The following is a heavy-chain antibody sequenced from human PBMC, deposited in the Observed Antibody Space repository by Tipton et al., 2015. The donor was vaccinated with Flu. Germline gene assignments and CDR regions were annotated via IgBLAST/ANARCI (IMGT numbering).Heavy chain of an antibody. CDR3: AADRGGSYFDY. CDR2: ISGSGGST. Sequence: SLRLSCVASGITFSSYTMRWVRQVPGKGLEWVSVISGSGGSTYYADSVKGRFTISRDNSKNTLFLQMDSLGTEDTALYYCAADRGGSYFDYWGQGTLVTVFS. CDR1: GITFSSYT. J-gene: IGHJ4*02. D-gene: IGHD3-16*01. V-gene: IGHV3-23*01.